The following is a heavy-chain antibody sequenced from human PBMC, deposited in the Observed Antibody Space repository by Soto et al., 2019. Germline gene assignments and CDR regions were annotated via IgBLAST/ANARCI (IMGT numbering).Heavy chain of an antibody. J-gene: IGHJ6*03. CDR2: ISSSSSYI. CDR1: GFTFSSYS. D-gene: IGHD4-17*01. CDR3: ARAVTSYYYYYYMDV. Sequence: SLRLSCAASGFTFSSYSMNWVRQAPGKGLEWVSSISSSSSYIYYADSVKGRFTISRDNAKNSLYLQMNSLRAEDTAVYYCARAVTSYYYYYYMDVWGKGTTVTVSS. V-gene: IGHV3-21*01.